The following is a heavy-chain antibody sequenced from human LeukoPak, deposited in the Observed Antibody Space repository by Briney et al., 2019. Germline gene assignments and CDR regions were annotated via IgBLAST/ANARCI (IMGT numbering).Heavy chain of an antibody. J-gene: IGHJ4*02. CDR2: ISGGSDST. D-gene: IGHD2-8*01. CDR1: GFTFSSYV. Sequence: GGSLRLSCAASGFTFSSYVMSWVRQAPGKGLEWVSAISGGSDSTYYADSVKGRFTISRDNSESTLYLLIDSLRAEDTAAYYCAKRSTNARPYYFDYWGQGTLVIVSS. V-gene: IGHV3-23*01. CDR3: AKRSTNARPYYFDY.